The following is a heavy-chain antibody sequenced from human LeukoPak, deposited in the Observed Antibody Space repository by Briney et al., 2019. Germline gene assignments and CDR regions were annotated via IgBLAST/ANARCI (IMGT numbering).Heavy chain of an antibody. J-gene: IGHJ4*02. D-gene: IGHD6-19*01. CDR3: AKESSVAGAGLLDY. Sequence: GGSLRLSCAASGFTFSSYAMSWVRQAPEKGLEWVSSISGSGGSKWLADSVKGRSTISRDNSENTLYLQMNRLRAEDTALYYCAKESSVAGAGLLDYWGQGTLVTVSS. CDR1: GFTFSSYA. V-gene: IGHV3-23*01. CDR2: ISGSGGSK.